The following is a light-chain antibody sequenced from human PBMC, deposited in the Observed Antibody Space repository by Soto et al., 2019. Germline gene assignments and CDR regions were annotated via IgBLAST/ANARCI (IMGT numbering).Light chain of an antibody. CDR1: QSVSSSY. V-gene: IGKV3D-20*02. CDR3: QQRSNLPPK. J-gene: IGKJ4*01. CDR2: GAS. Sequence: IFLTQSQGTLSLSRWEIATLSCRASQSVSSSYLAWYQQKPGQAPRLLIYGASSRATGIPDRFSGSGSGTEFTLTISSLEPEDVAVYYCQQRSNLPPKFGGGTIVEIK.